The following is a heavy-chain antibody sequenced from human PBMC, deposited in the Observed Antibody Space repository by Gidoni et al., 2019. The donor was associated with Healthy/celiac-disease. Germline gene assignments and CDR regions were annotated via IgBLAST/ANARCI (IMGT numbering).Heavy chain of an antibody. CDR2: ISYDGSNK. CDR3: ARSLAAAEYSHYYGMDV. CDR1: GFTFSSYA. Sequence: QVQLVESGGGVVQPGRSLRLSCAASGFTFSSYAMHWVRQAPGKGLEWVEVISYDGSNKYYADSVKGRFTISRDNSKNTLYLQMNSLRAEDTAVYYCARSLAAAEYSHYYGMDVWGQGTTVTVSS. D-gene: IGHD6-13*01. V-gene: IGHV3-30-3*01. J-gene: IGHJ6*02.